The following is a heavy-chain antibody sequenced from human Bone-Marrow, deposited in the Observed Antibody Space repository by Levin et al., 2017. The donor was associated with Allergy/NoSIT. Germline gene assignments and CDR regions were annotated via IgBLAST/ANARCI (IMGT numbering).Heavy chain of an antibody. CDR3: AKDAEAGRLYFDN. CDR2: ISGSTGTT. CDR1: GFTFRNYA. J-gene: IGHJ4*02. D-gene: IGHD1-14*01. Sequence: GGSLRLSCAASGFTFRNYAMSWVRQAPGKGPEWVSAISGSTGTTYYADSVQGRFTISRDNFKNTLHLQLDSLTAEDTALYYCAKDAEAGRLYFDNWGQGTLVTVSS. V-gene: IGHV3-23*01.